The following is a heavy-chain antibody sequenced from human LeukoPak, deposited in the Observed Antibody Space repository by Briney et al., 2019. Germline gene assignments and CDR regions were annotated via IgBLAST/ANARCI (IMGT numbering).Heavy chain of an antibody. CDR2: IYPGDSDT. CDR3: ASRKKGMATAGFAY. J-gene: IGHJ4*02. Sequence: GESLKISCKGSGYSFTSYWIGWVRQMPGKGLEWMGIIYPGDSDTRYSPSFQGQVTISAEKSISTAYLQWSSLQASDPALYYCASRKKGMATAGFAYWGQGTLVTVSS. CDR1: GYSFTSYW. D-gene: IGHD5-24*01. V-gene: IGHV5-51*01.